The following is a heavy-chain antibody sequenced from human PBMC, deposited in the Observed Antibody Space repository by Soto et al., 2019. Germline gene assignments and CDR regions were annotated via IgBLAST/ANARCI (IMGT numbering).Heavy chain of an antibody. CDR3: ARPPGEDIGDS. V-gene: IGHV3-30-3*01. Sequence: GGSLRLSCAASGFTFSSYAMHWVRQAPGKGLEWVAVISYDGSNKYYADSVKGRFTISRDNSKTTLYLQRNSLRAEDTAVYYCARPPGEDIGDSWGQGSLVTVAS. J-gene: IGHJ4*02. CDR1: GFTFSSYA. CDR2: ISYDGSNK. D-gene: IGHD4-17*01.